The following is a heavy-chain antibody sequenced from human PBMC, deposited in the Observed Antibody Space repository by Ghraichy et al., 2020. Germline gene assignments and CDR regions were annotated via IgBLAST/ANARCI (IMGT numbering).Heavy chain of an antibody. Sequence: SETLSLTCTVSGGSISSHYWSWIRQPPGKGLEWIGYVDNRGSTNYNPSLKNRDTISGDTSTNQFSLKLSSVTAAVTAVYYSASHAATLRYGMYVGGQGTTVTVSS. CDR2: VDNRGST. CDR1: GGSISSHY. V-gene: IGHV4-59*11. J-gene: IGHJ6*02. CDR3: ASHAATLRYGMYV. D-gene: IGHD1-26*01.